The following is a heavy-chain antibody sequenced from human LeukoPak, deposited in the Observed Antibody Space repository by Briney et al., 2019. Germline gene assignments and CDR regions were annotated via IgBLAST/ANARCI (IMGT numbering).Heavy chain of an antibody. CDR3: AKEFTGSYRSYYFDY. J-gene: IGHJ4*02. D-gene: IGHD3-16*02. V-gene: IGHV3-23*01. Sequence: GGSLRLSCAASGFTFSSYAMSWVRQAPGKGLEWVSAISGSGGSTYYADSVKGRFTISGDNSKNTLYLQMNSLRAEDTAVYYCAKEFTGSYRSYYFDYWGQGTLVTVSS. CDR1: GFTFSSYA. CDR2: ISGSGGST.